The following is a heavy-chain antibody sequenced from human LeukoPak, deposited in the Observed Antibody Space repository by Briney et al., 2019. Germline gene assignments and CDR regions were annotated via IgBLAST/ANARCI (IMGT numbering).Heavy chain of an antibody. V-gene: IGHV1-18*01. Sequence: ASVKVSFKASGYRFTSYGISWVRQAPGQGLEWMGWISAYNGNTNYAQKLQGRVTMTTDTSTSTAYMELRSLRSDDTAVYYCARGGDGDILTGLVFDYWGQGTLVTVSS. CDR2: ISAYNGNT. J-gene: IGHJ4*02. D-gene: IGHD3-9*01. CDR1: GYRFTSYG. CDR3: ARGGDGDILTGLVFDY.